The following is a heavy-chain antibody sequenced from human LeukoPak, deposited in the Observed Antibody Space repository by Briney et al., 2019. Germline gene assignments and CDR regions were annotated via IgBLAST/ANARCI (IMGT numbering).Heavy chain of an antibody. CDR1: GGSISSSSYY. CDR3: ARGPVAAAGIRY. J-gene: IGHJ4*02. V-gene: IGHV4-39*01. CDR2: IYYSGST. D-gene: IGHD6-13*01. Sequence: KTSETLSLTCTVSGGSISSSSYYWGWIRQPPGKGLEWIGSIYYSGSTYYNPSLKSRVTISVDTSKNQFSLKLSSVTAADTAVYYCARGPVAAAGIRYWGQGTLVTVSS.